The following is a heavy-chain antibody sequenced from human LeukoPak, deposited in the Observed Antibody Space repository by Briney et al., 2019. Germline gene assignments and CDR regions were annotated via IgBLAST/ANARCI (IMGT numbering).Heavy chain of an antibody. J-gene: IGHJ4*02. Sequence: PSQTLSLTCTVSGGSISSGDYYWSWIRQPPGKGLEWIGYIYYSGSTYYNPSLKSRVTISVDTSKNQFPLKLSSVTAADTAVYYCASLTWSGYYPGDYWGQGTLVTVSS. D-gene: IGHD3-3*01. CDR1: GGSISSGDYY. CDR2: IYYSGST. CDR3: ASLTWSGYYPGDY. V-gene: IGHV4-30-4*08.